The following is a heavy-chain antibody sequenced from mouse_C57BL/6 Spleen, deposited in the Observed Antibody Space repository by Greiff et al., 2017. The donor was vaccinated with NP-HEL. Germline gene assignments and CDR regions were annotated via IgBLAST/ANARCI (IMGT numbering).Heavy chain of an antibody. Sequence: VQLQQSGTELVKPGASVKLSCKASGYTFTSYWMHWVKQRPGQGLEWIGNINPRNGGTNYNEKFKSKATLTVDKSSSKAYMQLSSLTSEDSAFYYCAFYYYGSSRYWYFDVWGTGTTVTVSS. J-gene: IGHJ1*03. CDR1: GYTFTSYW. V-gene: IGHV1-53*01. CDR3: AFYYYGSSRYWYFDV. D-gene: IGHD1-1*01. CDR2: INPRNGGT.